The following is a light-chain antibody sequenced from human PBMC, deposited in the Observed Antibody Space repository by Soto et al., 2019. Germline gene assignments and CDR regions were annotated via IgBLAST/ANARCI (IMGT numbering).Light chain of an antibody. CDR2: DVS. CDR3: SSYTSSSTVV. Sequence: QAVVTQPASVSGSPGQSITISCTGTGSDVGGYNYVSWFQQYPGKAPKVMIYDVSDRPSGVSNRFSGSKSGNTASLTISGLQAEDEADYYCSSYTSSSTVVFGGGTKLTVL. J-gene: IGLJ2*01. V-gene: IGLV2-14*01. CDR1: GSDVGGYNY.